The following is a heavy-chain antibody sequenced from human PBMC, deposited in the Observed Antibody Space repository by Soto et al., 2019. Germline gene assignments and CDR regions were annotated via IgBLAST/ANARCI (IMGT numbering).Heavy chain of an antibody. CDR2: IYYSGST. CDR3: ARERTGEGYCTNGVCPHRNNWFDP. J-gene: IGHJ5*02. CDR1: GGSISSGDYY. D-gene: IGHD2-8*01. Sequence: QVQLQESGPGLVKPSQTLSLTCTVSGGSISSGDYYWSWIRQPPGKGLEWIGYIYYSGSTYYNPYLKSRVTISVDTSNTQFSLKLSSGTDADTAVYYCARERTGEGYCTNGVCPHRNNWFDPWGQGTLVTVS. V-gene: IGHV4-30-4*01.